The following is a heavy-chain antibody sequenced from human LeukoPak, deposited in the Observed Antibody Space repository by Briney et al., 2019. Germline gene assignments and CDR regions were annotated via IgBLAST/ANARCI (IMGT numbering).Heavy chain of an antibody. V-gene: IGHV1-24*01. J-gene: IGHJ4*02. CDR3: ATLWELLVY. Sequence: ASVKVSCKASGGTFSSYAISWVRQAPGKGLEWMGGFDPEDGETIYAQKFQGRVTMTEDTSTDTAYMELSSLRSEDTAVYYCATLWELLVYWGQGTLVTVSS. CDR1: GGTFSSYA. D-gene: IGHD1-26*01. CDR2: FDPEDGET.